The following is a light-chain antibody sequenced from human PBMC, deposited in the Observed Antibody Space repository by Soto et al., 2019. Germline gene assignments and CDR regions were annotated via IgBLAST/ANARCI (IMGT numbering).Light chain of an antibody. V-gene: IGKV3-20*01. Sequence: EIVLTQSPGTLSLSPGERATLSCRASQSVSSSYLGWYQQKPGQAPRLLIYGASGRATGIPDMFSGSGSGTDFTLTISRLEPEDFAVYYCQQYGSSVTFGPGTKVDIK. CDR1: QSVSSSY. J-gene: IGKJ3*01. CDR2: GAS. CDR3: QQYGSSVT.